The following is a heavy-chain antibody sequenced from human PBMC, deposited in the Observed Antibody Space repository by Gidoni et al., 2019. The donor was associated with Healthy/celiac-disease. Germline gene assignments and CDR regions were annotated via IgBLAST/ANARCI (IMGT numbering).Heavy chain of an antibody. Sequence: EVQLVESGGGLVQPGGSLRLSCAASGFTFRSYSMNWVRQAPGKGRGWVSYISSSSSTIYYADSVKGRFTISRDNAKNSLYLQMNSLRDEDTAVYYCARDELSGDSVLEGTLDYWGQGTLVTVSS. CDR1: GFTFRSYS. J-gene: IGHJ4*02. D-gene: IGHD4-17*01. V-gene: IGHV3-48*02. CDR3: ARDELSGDSVLEGTLDY. CDR2: ISSSSSTI.